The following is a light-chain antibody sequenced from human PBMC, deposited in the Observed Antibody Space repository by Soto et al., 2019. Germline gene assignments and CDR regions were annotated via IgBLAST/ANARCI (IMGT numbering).Light chain of an antibody. Sequence: DIQMTRSPSSLSASVGDRVAITCRASQNIRNYLNWYQQKPGKAPKVLIYGAASLQSGVPSRFSGSGSGTNFTLTINSLQPEDYATYYCQQSYNIQALTFGGGTKVDIK. CDR2: GAA. J-gene: IGKJ4*01. CDR3: QQSYNIQALT. CDR1: QNIRNY. V-gene: IGKV1-39*01.